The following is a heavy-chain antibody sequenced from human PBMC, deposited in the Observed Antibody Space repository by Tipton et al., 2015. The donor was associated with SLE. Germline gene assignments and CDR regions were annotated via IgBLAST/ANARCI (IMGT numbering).Heavy chain of an antibody. J-gene: IGHJ1*01. CDR3: ARVTGVGPFAHAGD. CDR2: ISSSGNTI. V-gene: IGHV3-11*04. D-gene: IGHD1-26*01. Sequence: SLRLSCAASRFTFSDYYMSWIRQAPGRGLEWLSYISSSGNTIYYANSVKGRFTVSRDNAENSLFLQMNSLTVEDTAVYYCARVTGVGPFAHAGDWGQGALVIVSS. CDR1: RFTFSDYY.